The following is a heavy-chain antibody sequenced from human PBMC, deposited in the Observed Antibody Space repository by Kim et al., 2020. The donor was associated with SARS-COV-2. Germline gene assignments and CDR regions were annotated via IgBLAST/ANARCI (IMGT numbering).Heavy chain of an antibody. CDR1: GYTFTSYA. CDR2: INAGNGNT. V-gene: IGHV1-3*01. CDR3: ARAIAAAETNYFDY. Sequence: ASVKVSCKASGYTFTSYAMHWVRQAPGQRLEWMGWINAGNGNTKYSQKFQGRVTITRDTSASTAYMELSSLRSEDTAVYYCARAIAAAETNYFDYWGQGTLVTVSS. J-gene: IGHJ4*02. D-gene: IGHD6-13*01.